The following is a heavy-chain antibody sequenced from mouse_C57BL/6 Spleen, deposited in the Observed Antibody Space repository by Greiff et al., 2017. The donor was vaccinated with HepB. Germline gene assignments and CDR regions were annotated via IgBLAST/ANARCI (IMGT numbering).Heavy chain of an antibody. CDR2: IHPNSGST. V-gene: IGHV1-64*01. CDR3: ARRSRNYGFDY. CDR1: GYTFTSYW. D-gene: IGHD2-1*01. J-gene: IGHJ2*01. Sequence: VQLQQPGAELVKPGASVKLSCKASGYTFTSYWMHWVKQRPGQGLEWIGMIHPNSGSTNYNEKFKSKATLTVDKSSSTAYMQLSSLTSEDSAVYYCARRSRNYGFDYWGQGTTLTVSS.